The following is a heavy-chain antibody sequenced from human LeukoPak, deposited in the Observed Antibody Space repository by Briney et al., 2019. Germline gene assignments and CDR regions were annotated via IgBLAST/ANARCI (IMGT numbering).Heavy chain of an antibody. Sequence: QPGGSLRLSCAASGFTFSSYAMSWVRQAPGKGLEWVSAISGSGGSTYYADSVKGRFTISRDNSKNTLYLQMNSLRAEDTAVYYCAKDHPNWYSSSPPGYMDVWGKGTTVTVSS. CDR2: ISGSGGST. J-gene: IGHJ6*03. CDR1: GFTFSSYA. CDR3: AKDHPNWYSSSPPGYMDV. D-gene: IGHD6-6*01. V-gene: IGHV3-23*01.